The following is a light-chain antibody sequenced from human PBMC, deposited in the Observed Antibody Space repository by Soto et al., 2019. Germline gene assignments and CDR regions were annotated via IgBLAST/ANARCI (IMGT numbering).Light chain of an antibody. J-gene: IGLJ2*01. V-gene: IGLV2-8*01. CDR2: DVS. CDR3: SSYAGSKTMV. CDR1: SSDVGGYNY. Sequence: QSALTQPPSATGSPGHSVTISCTGTSSDVGGYNYVSWYQQHPGKAPKLMIYDVSNPPSGVPDRCSRSKSGNTASLNVPGPQAEDQADSYRSSYAGSKTMVFGGGT.